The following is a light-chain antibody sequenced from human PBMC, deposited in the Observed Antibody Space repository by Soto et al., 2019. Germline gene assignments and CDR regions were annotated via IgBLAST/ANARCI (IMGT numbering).Light chain of an antibody. V-gene: IGLV2-14*01. CDR3: SSYTSSSTLNWV. CDR2: EVS. Sequence: QSVLTQPASVSGSPGQSITISCSGTSSDVGGYNYVSWYQQHPGKAPQLMIYEVSNRPSGVSNRFSGSKSGNTASLTISGLQAEGEADYYCSSYTSSSTLNWVFGGGTKLTVL. CDR1: SSDVGGYNY. J-gene: IGLJ3*02.